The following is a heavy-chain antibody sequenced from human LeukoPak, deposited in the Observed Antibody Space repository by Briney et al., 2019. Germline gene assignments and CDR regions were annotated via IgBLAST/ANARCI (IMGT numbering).Heavy chain of an antibody. CDR2: IWYDGSNK. V-gene: IGHV3-33*01. J-gene: IGHJ4*02. Sequence: GGSLRLSCAASGFTFSSYGMHWVRQAPGKGLEWVAVIWYDGSNKYYADSVKGRFTISRDNSKNTLYLQMNSLRAEDTAVYYCARESYCSNGVCYRTYYFDYWGQGTLVTVSS. CDR1: GFTFSSYG. D-gene: IGHD2-8*01. CDR3: ARESYCSNGVCYRTYYFDY.